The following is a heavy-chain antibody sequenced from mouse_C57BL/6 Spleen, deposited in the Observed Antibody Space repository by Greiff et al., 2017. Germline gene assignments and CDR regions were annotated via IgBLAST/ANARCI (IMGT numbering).Heavy chain of an antibody. CDR3: TTGWEDYFDY. V-gene: IGHV14-1*01. Sequence: VQLQQSGAELVRPGASVKLSCTASGFNIKDYYMHWVTQRPEQGLEWIGRIDPEDGDTDYAPKFQGKATMTADTSSNTAYLQLSSLTSEDTAVYYCTTGWEDYFDYWGQGTTLTVSS. CDR2: IDPEDGDT. CDR1: GFNIKDYY. D-gene: IGHD1-1*02. J-gene: IGHJ2*01.